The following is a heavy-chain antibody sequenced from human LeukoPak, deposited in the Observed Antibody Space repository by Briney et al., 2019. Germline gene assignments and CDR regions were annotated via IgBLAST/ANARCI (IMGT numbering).Heavy chain of an antibody. Sequence: GGSLRLSCAASGFTFISYEMNSVRQAPGKGLEWVSYISSSGRTIYYADSVKGRFTISRDNAKNSLYLQMNSLRAEDTAVYYCARDEAMITFGGVTRFYYMDVWGKGTTVTISS. CDR2: ISSSGRTI. J-gene: IGHJ6*03. CDR3: ARDEAMITFGGVTRFYYMDV. D-gene: IGHD3-16*01. V-gene: IGHV3-48*03. CDR1: GFTFISYE.